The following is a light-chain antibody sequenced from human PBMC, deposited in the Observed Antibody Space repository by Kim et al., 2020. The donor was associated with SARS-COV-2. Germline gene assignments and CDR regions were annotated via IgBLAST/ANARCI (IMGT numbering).Light chain of an antibody. CDR1: SLRSYY. V-gene: IGLV3-19*01. J-gene: IGLJ2*01. CDR2: GKN. Sequence: VAFGQIVRITCQGDSLRSYYATRYQQNPGQAPILVIYGKNNRPSGTPDRFSGSSSGNTASLTITGTQAGDEADYYCNSRDSNDNVVFGGGTQLTVL. CDR3: NSRDSNDNVV.